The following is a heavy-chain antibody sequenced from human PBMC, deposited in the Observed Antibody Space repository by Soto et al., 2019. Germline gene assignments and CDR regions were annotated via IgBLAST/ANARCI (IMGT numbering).Heavy chain of an antibody. CDR1: GVTFTSYD. Sequence: VASVKVSCKASGVTFTSYDIHWVRQATGQWLEWMGWINPNSGNTGYAQKFQGRVTMTGNTSISTAYMELSSLRSEDTAIYYCARIRERFGAYLYYWGQGTLVTVSS. J-gene: IGHJ4*02. D-gene: IGHD3-10*01. V-gene: IGHV1-8*01. CDR2: INPNSGNT. CDR3: ARIRERFGAYLYY.